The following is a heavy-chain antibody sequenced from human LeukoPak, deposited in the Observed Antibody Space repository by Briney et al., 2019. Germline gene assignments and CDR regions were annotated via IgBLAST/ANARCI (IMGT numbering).Heavy chain of an antibody. V-gene: IGHV3-48*02. D-gene: IGHD6-13*01. Sequence: PGGSLRPSCAASGFTFSSYSMNWVRQAPGKGLEGVSYISSSSSNIYYADSVKGRFTISRDNAKNSLYLQMNSLRDEDTAVYYCARGFAYSSSWYSSISVNPVYYGMDVWGQGTTVTVSS. CDR2: ISSSSSNI. J-gene: IGHJ6*02. CDR3: ARGFAYSSSWYSSISVNPVYYGMDV. CDR1: GFTFSSYS.